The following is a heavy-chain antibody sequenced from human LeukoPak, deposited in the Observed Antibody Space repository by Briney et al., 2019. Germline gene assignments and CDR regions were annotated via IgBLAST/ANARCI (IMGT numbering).Heavy chain of an antibody. CDR1: GYSISSGYY. CDR2: IYHSGST. Sequence: SETLSLTCAVSGYSISSGYYWGWIRQPPGKGLEWIGSIYHSGSTYYNPSLKSRVTISVDTSKNQFSLKLSSVTAADTAVYYCAREGSSWYYAFDIWGQGTTVTVSS. CDR3: AREGSSWYYAFDI. D-gene: IGHD6-13*01. V-gene: IGHV4-38-2*02. J-gene: IGHJ3*02.